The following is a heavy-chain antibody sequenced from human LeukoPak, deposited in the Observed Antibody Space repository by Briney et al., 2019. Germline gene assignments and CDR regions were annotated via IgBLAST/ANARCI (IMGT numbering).Heavy chain of an antibody. J-gene: IGHJ6*03. CDR2: ISSSGSTI. D-gene: IGHD2-2*01. V-gene: IGHV3-48*04. Sequence: GGSLRLSCAASGFPFDNYAMNWVRQAPGKGLEWVSYISSSGSTIYYADSVKGRFTISRDNAKNSLYLQMNSLRAEDTAVYYCARDCIVVVPAAINGGYYYYYYYMDVWGKGTTVTVSS. CDR1: GFPFDNYA. CDR3: ARDCIVVVPAAINGGYYYYYYYMDV.